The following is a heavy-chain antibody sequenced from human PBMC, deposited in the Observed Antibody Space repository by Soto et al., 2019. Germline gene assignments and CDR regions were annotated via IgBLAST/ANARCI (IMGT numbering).Heavy chain of an antibody. D-gene: IGHD3-22*01. V-gene: IGHV3-15*07. J-gene: IGHJ6*01. CDR3: TTDSPPGYDSSGYYSLHYGMDV. CDR2: IKSKTDGGTT. CDR1: SVSNAW. Sequence: SVSNAWMNWVRQAPGKGLEWVGRIKSKTDGGTTDYAAPVKGRFTISRDDSKNTLYLQMNSLKTEDTAVYYCTTDSPPGYDSSGYYSLHYGMDVW.